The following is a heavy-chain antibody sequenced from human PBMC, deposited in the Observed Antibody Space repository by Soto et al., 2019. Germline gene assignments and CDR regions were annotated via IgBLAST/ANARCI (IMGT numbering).Heavy chain of an antibody. Sequence: GGSLRRSCAASGFTFSSYAMSLVRQAPGKGLEWVSAISGSGGSTYYADSVKGRFTISRDNSKNTLYLQMNSLRAEDTAVYYCAKDPIEYYYYYYMDVWGKGTTVTVSS. CDR2: ISGSGGST. J-gene: IGHJ6*03. V-gene: IGHV3-23*01. CDR1: GFTFSSYA. CDR3: AKDPIEYYYYYYMDV.